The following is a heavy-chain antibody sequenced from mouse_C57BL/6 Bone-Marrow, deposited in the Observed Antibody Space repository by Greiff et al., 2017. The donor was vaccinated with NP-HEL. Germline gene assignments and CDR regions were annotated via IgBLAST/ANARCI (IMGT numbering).Heavy chain of an antibody. Sequence: VQLQQSGTVLARPGASVKMSCKTSGYTFTSYWMHWVKQRPGQGLEWIGAIYPGNSDTSYNQKFKGKAKLTAVTSASTAYMELSSLTNEDSAVYYCTRSGVLRDWFADWGQGTLVTVSA. V-gene: IGHV1-5*01. CDR2: IYPGNSDT. J-gene: IGHJ3*01. D-gene: IGHD5-1*01. CDR1: GYTFTSYW. CDR3: TRSGVLRDWFAD.